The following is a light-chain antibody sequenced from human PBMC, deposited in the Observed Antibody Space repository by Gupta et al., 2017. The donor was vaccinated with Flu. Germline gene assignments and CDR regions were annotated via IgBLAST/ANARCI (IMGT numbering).Light chain of an antibody. CDR2: KDS. CDR3: QSADITGSYRV. Sequence: SYVMSQPHSVSVSPRQRARTTCAGDAMPEQYAYWFQQKPGQAPVVVIIKDSERPSGIPERFSGSSSGTIITLTISGVQAEDEADYYCQSADITGSYRVFGGGTKLTVL. V-gene: IGLV3-25*02. CDR1: AMPEQY. J-gene: IGLJ3*02.